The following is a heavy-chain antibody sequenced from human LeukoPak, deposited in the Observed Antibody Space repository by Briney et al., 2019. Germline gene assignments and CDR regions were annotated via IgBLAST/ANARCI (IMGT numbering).Heavy chain of an antibody. D-gene: IGHD1-26*01. J-gene: IGHJ5*02. CDR1: GFTFSSYA. V-gene: IGHV3-23*01. Sequence: GGSLRLSCAASGFTFSSYAMSWVRQAPGKGLEWVSAISGSGGSTYYADSVKGRFTVSRDNSKNTLYLQMNSLRAVDTAVYYCARSIVGATPFDPWDQGTLVTVSS. CDR3: ARSIVGATPFDP. CDR2: ISGSGGST.